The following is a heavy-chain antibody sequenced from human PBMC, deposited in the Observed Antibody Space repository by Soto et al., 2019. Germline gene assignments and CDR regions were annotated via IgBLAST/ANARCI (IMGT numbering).Heavy chain of an antibody. CDR1: GGSISSGDYY. CDR2: IYYSGST. D-gene: IGHD6-13*01. J-gene: IGHJ6*02. Sequence: ASETLSLTCTVSGGSISSGDYYWSWIRQPPGKGLEWIGYIYYSGSTYYNPSLKSRVSISVDTSKNQFSLKLSSVTAADTSVYNCAILAAAGTPDVWGQGTTVTVSS. CDR3: AILAAAGTPDV. V-gene: IGHV4-30-4*01.